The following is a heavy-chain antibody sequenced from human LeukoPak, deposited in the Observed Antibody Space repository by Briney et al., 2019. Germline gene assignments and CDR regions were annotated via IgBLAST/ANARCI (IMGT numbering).Heavy chain of an antibody. D-gene: IGHD2-15*01. CDR1: GFSFNTYA. V-gene: IGHV3-23*01. CDR2: ISNTGGST. Sequence: GGSLRLSCAASGFSFNTYAMSWVRQAPGKGLEWVSAISNTGGSTYYADSVKRRFTISRHKSKHTLSLQMNSLKAEDTAVYYCAQQVGYCSSGSCCFNDWGQGTMVTVSS. CDR3: AQQVGYCSSGSCCFND. J-gene: IGHJ1*01.